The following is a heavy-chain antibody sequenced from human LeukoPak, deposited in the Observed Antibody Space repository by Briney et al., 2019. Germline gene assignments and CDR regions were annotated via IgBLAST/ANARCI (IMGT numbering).Heavy chain of an antibody. D-gene: IGHD2-2*01. J-gene: IGHJ5*02. Sequence: SETLSLTCTISGGSISSSSYYWGWLRQPPGKGLEWIGSIYYSGSTYYNPSLKSRVTISVDTSKNQFSLKLSSVTAADTAVYYCARHPHYCSSTSCPPRWFDPWGQGTLVTVSS. CDR2: IYYSGST. CDR3: ARHPHYCSSTSCPPRWFDP. V-gene: IGHV4-39*01. CDR1: GGSISSSSYY.